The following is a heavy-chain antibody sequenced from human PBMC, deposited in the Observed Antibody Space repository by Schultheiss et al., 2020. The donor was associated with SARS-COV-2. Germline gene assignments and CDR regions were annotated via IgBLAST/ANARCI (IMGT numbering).Heavy chain of an antibody. Sequence: GGSLRLSCAASGFTFDDYAMHWVRQAPGKGLEWVSGISWNSGSIGYADSVKGRFTISRDNAKNSLYLQMNSLRAEDTAVYYCFATGLVGYGYWGQGTLVTVSS. D-gene: IGHD6-19*01. CDR3: FATGLVGYGY. CDR2: ISWNSGSI. V-gene: IGHV3-9*01. CDR1: GFTFDDYA. J-gene: IGHJ4*02.